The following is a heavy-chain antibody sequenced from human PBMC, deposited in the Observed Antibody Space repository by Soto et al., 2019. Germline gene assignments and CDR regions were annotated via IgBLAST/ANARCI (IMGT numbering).Heavy chain of an antibody. CDR3: AKDALKNDFWSGYSLDY. D-gene: IGHD3-3*01. Sequence: QVQLVESGGGVVQPGRSLRLSCAASGFTFSSYGMHWVRQAPGKGLEWVAVISYDGSNKYYADSVKGRFTISRDNSKNTLYLQMNSLRAEDTAVYYCAKDALKNDFWSGYSLDYWGQGTLVTVSS. V-gene: IGHV3-30*18. J-gene: IGHJ4*02. CDR2: ISYDGSNK. CDR1: GFTFSSYG.